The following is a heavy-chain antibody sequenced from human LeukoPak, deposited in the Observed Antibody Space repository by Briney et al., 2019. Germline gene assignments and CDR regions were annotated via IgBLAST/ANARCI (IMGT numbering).Heavy chain of an antibody. CDR1: GLTFSTYW. D-gene: IGHD5-18*01. Sequence: GGSLRLSCAASGLTFSTYWMTWVRQAPGKGLEWVANIKGDGSEKNYVDSVRGRFTISRDNSKNSLYLQMNSLRTEDTALYYCAKDRGYSYGVTVYYYYGMDVWGQGTTVTVSS. CDR3: AKDRGYSYGVTVYYYYGMDV. CDR2: IKGDGSEK. J-gene: IGHJ6*02. V-gene: IGHV3-7*05.